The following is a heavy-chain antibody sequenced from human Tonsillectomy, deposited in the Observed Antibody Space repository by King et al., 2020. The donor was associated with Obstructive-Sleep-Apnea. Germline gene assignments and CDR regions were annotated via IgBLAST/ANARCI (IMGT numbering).Heavy chain of an antibody. Sequence: QLVQSGGGVVQPGRSLRLSCAASGFTFSSYGMHWVRQAPGKGLEWVAVISYDGSNKYYADSVKGRFTISRDNSKNTLDLQMNSLRAEDTAVYYCAKDHHSSSWSYDYWGQGTLVTVSS. CDR1: GFTFSSYG. CDR3: AKDHHSSSWSYDY. CDR2: ISYDGSNK. V-gene: IGHV3-30*18. D-gene: IGHD6-13*01. J-gene: IGHJ4*02.